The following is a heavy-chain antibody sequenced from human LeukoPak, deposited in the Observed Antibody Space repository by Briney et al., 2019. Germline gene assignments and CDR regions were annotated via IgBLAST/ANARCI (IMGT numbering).Heavy chain of an antibody. Sequence: ASVKVSCKASGYTFTGYYMHRVRQAPGQGLEWMGWINPNSGGTNYAQKFQGRVTMTRDTSISTAYMELSRLRSDDTAVYYCARAWVVKVPAVSGYWGQGTLVTVSS. D-gene: IGHD2-2*01. CDR2: INPNSGGT. CDR3: ARAWVVKVPAVSGY. CDR1: GYTFTGYY. V-gene: IGHV1-2*02. J-gene: IGHJ4*02.